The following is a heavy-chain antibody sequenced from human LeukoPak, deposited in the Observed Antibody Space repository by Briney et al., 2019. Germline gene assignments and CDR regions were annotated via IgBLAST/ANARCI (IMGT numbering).Heavy chain of an antibody. D-gene: IGHD1-26*01. J-gene: IGHJ4*02. V-gene: IGHV1-18*01. CDR3: ARDAGGSYLASGDFDY. CDR2: ISAYNGNT. CDR1: GYTFTSYG. Sequence: ASVNVSCKASGYTFTSYGISWVRQAPGQGLEWMGWISAYNGNTNYAQKLQGRVTMTTDTSTSTAYMELRSLRSDDTAVYYCARDAGGSYLASGDFDYWGQGTLVTVSS.